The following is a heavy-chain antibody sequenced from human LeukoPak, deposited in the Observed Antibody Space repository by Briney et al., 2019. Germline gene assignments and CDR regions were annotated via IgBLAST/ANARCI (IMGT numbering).Heavy chain of an antibody. Sequence: ASVKVSCKASGYTFTSYYMHCVRQAPGQGLEWMGIINPSGGSTSYAQKFQGRVTMTRDMSTSTVYMELSSLRSEDTAVYYCARAILSFGFWSGYYSGPLDYWGQGTLVTVPS. CDR2: INPSGGST. V-gene: IGHV1-46*01. D-gene: IGHD3-3*01. CDR1: GYTFTSYY. CDR3: ARAILSFGFWSGYYSGPLDY. J-gene: IGHJ4*02.